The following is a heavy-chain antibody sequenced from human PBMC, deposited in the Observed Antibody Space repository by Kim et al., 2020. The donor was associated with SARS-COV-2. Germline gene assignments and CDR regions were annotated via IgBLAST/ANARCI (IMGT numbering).Heavy chain of an antibody. CDR2: IYPGDSDT. V-gene: IGHV5-51*01. J-gene: IGHJ4*02. CDR3: ARLGGPYYDPREEPIDY. Sequence: GESLKISCKGSGYSFTSYWIGWVRQMPGKGLEWMGIIYPGDSDTRYSPSFQGQVTISADKSISTAYLQWSSLKASDTAMYYCARLGGPYYDPREEPIDYWGQGTLVTVSS. D-gene: IGHD3-22*01. CDR1: GYSFTSYW.